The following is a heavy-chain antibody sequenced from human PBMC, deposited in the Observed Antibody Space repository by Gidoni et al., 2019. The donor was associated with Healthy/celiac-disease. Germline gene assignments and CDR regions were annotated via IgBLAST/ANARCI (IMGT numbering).Heavy chain of an antibody. V-gene: IGHV1-24*01. CDR2: FDPEDGET. CDR3: ATARGPFFGVVTSYYYYGMDV. Sequence: QVQLVPSGAEVTKPGASVKVSCKVSGSPLPELSMHWVRQAPGKGLAWMGGFDPEDGETIDAQKFQGRVTMTEDTSTDTAYMELSSLRSEDTAVYYCATARGPFFGVVTSYYYYGMDVWGQGTTVTVSS. D-gene: IGHD3-3*01. J-gene: IGHJ6*02. CDR1: GSPLPELS.